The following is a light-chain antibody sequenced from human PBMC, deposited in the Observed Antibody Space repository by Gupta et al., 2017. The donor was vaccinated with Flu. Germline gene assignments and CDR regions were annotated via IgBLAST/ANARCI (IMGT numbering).Light chain of an antibody. CDR1: TSDIGGYNY. CDR3: SSYTTTNNLVV. CDR2: EVT. Sequence: ITIACTESTSDIGGYNYVCWYQQNPGKAPKLLIFEVTNRPSGVSHRFSGSKSDDTASLTISGLQAEDEADYYCSSYTTTNNLVVFGGGTKLTVL. V-gene: IGLV2-14*01. J-gene: IGLJ2*01.